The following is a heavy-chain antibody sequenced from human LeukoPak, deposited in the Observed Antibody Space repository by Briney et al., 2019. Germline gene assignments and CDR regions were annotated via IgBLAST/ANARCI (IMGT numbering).Heavy chain of an antibody. CDR2: IYYSGST. CDR1: GGSFIGYY. D-gene: IGHD1-7*01. Sequence: PSETLSLTCAVYGGSFIGYYWSWIRQPPGKGLEWIGYIYYSGSTNYNPSLKSRVTISVDTSKNQFSLKLSSVTAADTAVYYCARHYNWNFRFDPWGQGTLVTVSS. CDR3: ARHYNWNFRFDP. J-gene: IGHJ5*02. V-gene: IGHV4-59*08.